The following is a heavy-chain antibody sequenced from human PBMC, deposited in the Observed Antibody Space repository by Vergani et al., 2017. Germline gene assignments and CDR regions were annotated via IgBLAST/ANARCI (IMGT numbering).Heavy chain of an antibody. D-gene: IGHD2-2*01. J-gene: IGHJ3*02. CDR2: ISAYNGNT. CDR1: GYTFTSYG. V-gene: IGHV1-18*01. Sequence: QVQLVQSGAEVKKPGASVKVSCKASGYTFTSYGISWVRQAPGQGLEWMGWISAYNGNTNYAQKLQGRVTMTTDTSTSTAYMELRSLRSADTAVYYCARRAWMGRNWSSTSCSLDAYDIWGQGTMVTVSS. CDR3: ARRAWMGRNWSSTSCSLDAYDI.